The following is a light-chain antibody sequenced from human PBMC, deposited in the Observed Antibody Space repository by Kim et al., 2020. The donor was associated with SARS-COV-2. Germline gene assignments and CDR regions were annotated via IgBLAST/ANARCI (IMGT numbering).Light chain of an antibody. CDR3: AAWDDSLNGRGV. CDR1: RSNIGSNT. J-gene: IGLJ2*01. V-gene: IGLV1-44*01. Sequence: QRVTISCSGSRSNIGSNTVNWYQQLPGTAPKLLIYSNNQWPSGVPDRFSGSKSGTSASLAISGLQSEDEADYYCAAWDDSLNGRGVFGGGTQLTVL. CDR2: SNN.